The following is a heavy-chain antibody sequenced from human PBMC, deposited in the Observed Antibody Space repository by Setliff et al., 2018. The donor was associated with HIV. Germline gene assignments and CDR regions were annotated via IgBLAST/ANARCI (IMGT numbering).Heavy chain of an antibody. CDR1: GFTFSTYG. J-gene: IGHJ5*01. V-gene: IGHV3-30*02. CDR3: ARGGANPSWFDS. CDR2: IRYDGSNQ. D-gene: IGHD3-16*01. Sequence: PGGSLRLSCAASGFTFSTYGTQWVRQAPGKGLEWVAFIRYDGSNQYYADSVKGRFTISRDNSKNTLYLQMNSLRAEDTAVYYCARGGANPSWFDSWGQGTLVTVSS.